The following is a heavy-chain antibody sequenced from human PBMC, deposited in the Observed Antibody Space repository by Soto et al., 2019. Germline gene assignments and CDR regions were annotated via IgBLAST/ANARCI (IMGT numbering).Heavy chain of an antibody. V-gene: IGHV3-30-3*01. Sequence: QVQLVESGGGVVQPGRSLRLSCAASGFTFSSYAMHWVRQAPGKGLEWVAVISYDGSNKYYADSVKGRFTISRDNSKNTLYLQMNSLRAEDTAVYYCARDPTSTVTLQTGDYWGQGTLVTVSS. CDR2: ISYDGSNK. CDR3: ARDPTSTVTLQTGDY. D-gene: IGHD4-4*01. J-gene: IGHJ4*02. CDR1: GFTFSSYA.